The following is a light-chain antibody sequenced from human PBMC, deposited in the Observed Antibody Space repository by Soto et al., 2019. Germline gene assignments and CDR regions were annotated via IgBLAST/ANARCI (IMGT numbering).Light chain of an antibody. Sequence: EIVLTQSPATLSLSPGERATLSCRASQTINNYLAWYQHKPGQAPRLLIHDASTRATGIPARFSGSGSATDFTLTISSLEPEEFASYFWQQRGNWPHFGQGTRLEIK. V-gene: IGKV3-11*01. CDR3: QQRGNWPH. J-gene: IGKJ5*01. CDR2: DAS. CDR1: QTINNY.